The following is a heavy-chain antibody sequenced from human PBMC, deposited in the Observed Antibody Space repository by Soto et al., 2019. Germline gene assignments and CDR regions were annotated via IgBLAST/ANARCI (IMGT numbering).Heavy chain of an antibody. V-gene: IGHV4-59*01. CDR3: ARDLWGYCGTDCYPLDV. J-gene: IGHJ6*02. CDR2: MYNTGST. Sequence: QVQLQESGPGLVKPSETLSLTCTVSGGSISRYYWSWIRQPPGKGLEWIGYMYNTGSTVYNPPFKSRVTISVDTSKNQCSLKLKSVTAADTAVYYCARDLWGYCGTDCYPLDVWGQGTTVTVSS. CDR1: GGSISRYY. D-gene: IGHD2-21*02.